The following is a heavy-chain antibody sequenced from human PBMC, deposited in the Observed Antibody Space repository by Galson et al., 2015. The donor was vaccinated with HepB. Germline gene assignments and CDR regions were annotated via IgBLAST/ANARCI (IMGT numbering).Heavy chain of an antibody. D-gene: IGHD3-10*01. CDR3: ARHGFGPTDAFDI. Sequence: ETLSLTCTVPGDSISSSTYYWGWIRQPPGKGLEWIGSFYFSATTYYNPSLKSRVSISVDTSKNQFSLKLTSVTAADTAVYYCARHGFGPTDAFDIWGQGTMVTVSS. J-gene: IGHJ3*02. CDR2: FYFSATT. V-gene: IGHV4-39*01. CDR1: GDSISSSTYY.